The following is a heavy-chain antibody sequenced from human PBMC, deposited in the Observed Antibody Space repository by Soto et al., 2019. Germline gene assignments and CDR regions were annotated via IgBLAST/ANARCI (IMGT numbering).Heavy chain of an antibody. CDR2: INSDGSGT. CDR3: VEEGGAGTGY. V-gene: IGHV3-74*01. J-gene: IGHJ4*02. CDR1: GFAFSDYW. Sequence: GSLRLSCATSGFAFSDYWMHWARQVPGKGLVWLSRINSDGSGTGYADSVRGRFTIFRDNAKRTVYLQMNSLTVEDTAVYYCVEEGGAGTGYWGQGTMVTVSS.